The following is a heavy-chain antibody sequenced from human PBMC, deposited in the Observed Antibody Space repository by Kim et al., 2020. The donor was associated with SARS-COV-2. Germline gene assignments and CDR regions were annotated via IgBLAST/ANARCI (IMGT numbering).Heavy chain of an antibody. CDR3: ARVDGDPEYFQH. V-gene: IGHV3-11*05. J-gene: IGHJ1*01. D-gene: IGHD2-21*02. Sequence: YADSGKGRFTISRDNAKNSLYLQMNSLRAEDTAVYYCARVDGDPEYFQHWGQGTLVTVSS.